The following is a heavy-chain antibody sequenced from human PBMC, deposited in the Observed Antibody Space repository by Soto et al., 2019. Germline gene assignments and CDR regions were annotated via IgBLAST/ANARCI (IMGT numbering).Heavy chain of an antibody. Sequence: QITLKESGPTLVKPTQTLTLTCTFSGFSLSTRGVGVGWIRQPPGKAPEWLALIYWDNDKRYSPSLKSRLTIEDTSKNQVVLTMTNMDPVDTATYYCTHITWPYGAWTYGGIDYWGQGTLVTVSS. CDR1: GFSLSTRGVG. CDR2: IYWDNDK. D-gene: IGHD3-10*01. V-gene: IGHV2-5*02. J-gene: IGHJ4*02. CDR3: THITWPYGAWTYGGIDY.